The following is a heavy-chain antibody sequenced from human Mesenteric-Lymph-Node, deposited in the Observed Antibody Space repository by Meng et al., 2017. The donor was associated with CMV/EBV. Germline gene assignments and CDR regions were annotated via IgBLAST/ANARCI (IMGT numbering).Heavy chain of an antibody. J-gene: IGHJ6*02. D-gene: IGHD3-16*01. Sequence: ASVKVSCKTSGYTFTGYYMHWVRQAPGQGLEWMGWINPNSGGPNYAQKFQGRVTMTRDTSISTAYMELSRLRSDDTAVYYCASMYDYNNYYGMDVWGQGTTVTVSS. CDR1: GYTFTGYY. V-gene: IGHV1-2*02. CDR3: ASMYDYNNYYGMDV. CDR2: INPNSGGP.